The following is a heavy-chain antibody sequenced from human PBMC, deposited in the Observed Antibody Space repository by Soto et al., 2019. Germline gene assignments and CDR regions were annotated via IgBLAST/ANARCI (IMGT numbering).Heavy chain of an antibody. CDR3: ARAVAVAADFDY. J-gene: IGHJ4*02. Sequence: QVQLVQSGAEAKKPGASVKVSCKASGYTFTGYAMHWVRQAHGQRLEWMGWINAGNGNTKYSQKFQGRVTITRDTSASTAYMELSSLRSEDTAVYYCARAVAVAADFDYWGQGTLVNVSS. V-gene: IGHV1-3*01. D-gene: IGHD6-19*01. CDR1: GYTFTGYA. CDR2: INAGNGNT.